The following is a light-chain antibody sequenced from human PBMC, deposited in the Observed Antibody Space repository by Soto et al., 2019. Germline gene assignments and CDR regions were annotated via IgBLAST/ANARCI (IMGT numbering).Light chain of an antibody. J-gene: IGLJ2*01. CDR2: EVS. CDR3: SSLTSTNTLA. CDR1: SSDVGGYNY. V-gene: IGLV2-14*01. Sequence: QSALTQPASVSGSPGQSITISCTGTSSDVGGYNYVSWYQQHPGKAPKLMIYEVSYRPSGVSNRFSGSKSGNTASLTISGLQAVDEAGYYCSSLTSTNTLAFGGGTQLTVL.